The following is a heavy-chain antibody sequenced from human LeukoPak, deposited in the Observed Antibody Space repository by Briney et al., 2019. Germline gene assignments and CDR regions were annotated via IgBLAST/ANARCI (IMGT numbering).Heavy chain of an antibody. CDR1: GYTFTSCG. CDR3: ARDSAGIYYYYYMDV. Sequence: ASVKVSCKASGYTFTSCGISWVRQAPGQGLEWMGWISAHNGNTNYAQKLQGRVTMTTDTSTSTAYMELRSLRSDDTAVYYCARDSAGIYYYYYMDVWGKGTTVTISS. CDR2: ISAHNGNT. V-gene: IGHV1-18*01. D-gene: IGHD6-13*01. J-gene: IGHJ6*03.